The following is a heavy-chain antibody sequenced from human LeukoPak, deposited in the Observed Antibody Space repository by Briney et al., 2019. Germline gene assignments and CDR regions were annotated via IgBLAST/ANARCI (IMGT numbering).Heavy chain of an antibody. CDR3: VTAAADTFDY. CDR1: GLTFSDYY. J-gene: IGHJ4*02. Sequence: GGSLRLSCAASGLTFSDYYMSWIRQTPGKGVQGVSKISSTGIAKLYADSVKGRFTISRDNAKNSLYLQMNAVRAEDTAVYYCVTAAADTFDYWGQGALVTVSS. D-gene: IGHD6-13*01. V-gene: IGHV3-11*01. CDR2: ISSTGIAK.